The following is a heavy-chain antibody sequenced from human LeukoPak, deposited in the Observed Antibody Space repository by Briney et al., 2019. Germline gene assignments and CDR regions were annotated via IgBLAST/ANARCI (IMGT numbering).Heavy chain of an antibody. Sequence: GRSLRLSCAVSGFTFGGSAMHWVRQAPGKGLEWVSGISWDSGPLDYADCVKGRFTISRDNAKNSLYLQMDSLRAEDTAFYYCAKEGSVCTNGICRYFDYWGQGTLVTVSS. CDR1: GFTFGGSA. J-gene: IGHJ4*02. D-gene: IGHD2-8*01. CDR3: AKEGSVCTNGICRYFDY. V-gene: IGHV3-9*01. CDR2: ISWDSGPL.